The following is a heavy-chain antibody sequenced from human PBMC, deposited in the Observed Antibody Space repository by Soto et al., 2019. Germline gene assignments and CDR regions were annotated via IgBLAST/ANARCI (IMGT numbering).Heavy chain of an antibody. J-gene: IGHJ5*02. CDR2: INTDGSVA. V-gene: IGHV3-74*03. CDR1: GLTFRSYW. Sequence: GGSLRLSCAASGLTFRSYWMHWVRQAPGKGLVWVSRINTDGSVAMYVDSVKGRFTISRDNAKNTVYLQMNSLRAEDTAVYYCARLGPYASGTYSFRHNRFDPWGQGTLVTVSS. CDR3: ARLGPYASGTYSFRHNRFDP. D-gene: IGHD3-10*01.